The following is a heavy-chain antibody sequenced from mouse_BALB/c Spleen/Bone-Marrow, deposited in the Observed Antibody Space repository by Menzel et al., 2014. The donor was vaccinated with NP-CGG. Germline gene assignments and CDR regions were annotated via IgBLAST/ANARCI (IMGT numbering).Heavy chain of an antibody. CDR2: ISYSSST. V-gene: IGHV3-2*02. D-gene: IGHD1-2*01. CDR1: GYSITSDYA. CDR3: AERDYGDYAIDY. J-gene: IGHJ4*01. Sequence: EVKLVVSGPSPVKPSQSLSLTCTVTGYSITSDYAWNWIRQFQGNKLEWMGYISYSSSTNYNPSLKSQISITRDTSKNQCFHQLNSVTAEYTATYYCAERDYGDYAIDYRGQGASGTVSS.